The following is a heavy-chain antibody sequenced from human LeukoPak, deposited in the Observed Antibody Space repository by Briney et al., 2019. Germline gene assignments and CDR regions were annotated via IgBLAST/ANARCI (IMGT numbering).Heavy chain of an antibody. CDR2: ISGSGGST. Sequence: GGSLRLSCAASGFTFSSYAMSWVRQAPGKGLEWVSAISGSGGSTYYADSVKGRFTISRDNSKNTLYLQMNSLRAEDTAVYYCARDFADDYGGNSPGDYWGQGTLVTVSS. CDR3: ARDFADDYGGNSPGDY. J-gene: IGHJ4*02. CDR1: GFTFSSYA. V-gene: IGHV3-23*01. D-gene: IGHD4-23*01.